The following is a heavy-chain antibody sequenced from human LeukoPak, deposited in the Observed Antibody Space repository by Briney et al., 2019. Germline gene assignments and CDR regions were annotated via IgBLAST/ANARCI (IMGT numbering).Heavy chain of an antibody. CDR1: GFTFSSYG. Sequence: GRSLRLSCAASGFTFSSYGMHWVRQAPGKGLEWVALIWYDGSNKYYADSVKGRFTISRDSSKNTLYLQMNSLRAEDTAVYYCARDRLFTPYSGYDFWGQGTLVAVSS. CDR2: IWYDGSNK. D-gene: IGHD5-12*01. V-gene: IGHV3-33*01. J-gene: IGHJ4*02. CDR3: ARDRLFTPYSGYDF.